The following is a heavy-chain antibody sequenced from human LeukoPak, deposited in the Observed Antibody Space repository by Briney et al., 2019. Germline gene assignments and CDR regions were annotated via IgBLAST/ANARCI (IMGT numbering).Heavy chain of an antibody. CDR1: GYSISSGYY. J-gene: IGHJ4*02. D-gene: IGHD3-9*01. V-gene: IGHV4-38-2*02. Sequence: SETLSLTCTVSGYSISSGYYWGWIRQPPGKGLEWIGRIYSSGSTNYNPSLKSRVTINTSKNQFSLKLSSVTAADTAVYYCARASITIYTPYFDYWGQGILVTVSS. CDR2: IYSSGST. CDR3: ARASITIYTPYFDY.